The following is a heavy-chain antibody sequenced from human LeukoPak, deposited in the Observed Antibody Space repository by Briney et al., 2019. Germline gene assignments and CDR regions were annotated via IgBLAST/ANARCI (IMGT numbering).Heavy chain of an antibody. V-gene: IGHV4-59*01. D-gene: IGHD3-22*01. CDR3: AGDDKDAFDI. CDR1: GGSISSYY. CDR2: IYYSRTT. J-gene: IGHJ3*02. Sequence: SETLSLTCTVSGGSISSYYWSWIRQPPEKGLEWIGYIYYSRTTNYNPSLKSRVTMSVDMSKNQFSLNLSSVTAADTAVYYCAGDDKDAFDIWGQGTMVTVSS.